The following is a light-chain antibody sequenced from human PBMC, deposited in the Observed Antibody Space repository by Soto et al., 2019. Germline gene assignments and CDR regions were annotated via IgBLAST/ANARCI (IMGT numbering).Light chain of an antibody. J-gene: IGLJ1*01. CDR3: CSYTSSGTYV. V-gene: IGLV2-14*03. Sequence: QSALTQPASASGSPGQSITISCTGTGSDVGGYDYVSWYQQYPGKAPKLVIYDVTNRPSGVSNRFSGSKSGNTAALIIFGLQAEDEADYYCCSYTSSGTYVFGPGTKLTVL. CDR1: GSDVGGYDY. CDR2: DVT.